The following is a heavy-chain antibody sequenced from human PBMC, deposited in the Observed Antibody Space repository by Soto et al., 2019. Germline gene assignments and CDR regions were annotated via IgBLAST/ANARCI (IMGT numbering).Heavy chain of an antibody. J-gene: IGHJ6*02. D-gene: IGHD3-10*01. CDR3: ARVDITMVRGVIMNYYYYGMDV. CDR2: INHSGST. CDR1: GGSISSGDYY. V-gene: IGHV4-39*07. Sequence: PSETLSLTCTVSGGSISSGDYYWSWIRQPPGKGLEWIGEINHSGSTNCNPSLKSRVTISVDTSKNQFSLKLSSVTAADTAVYYCARVDITMVRGVIMNYYYYGMDVWGQGTTVTVSS.